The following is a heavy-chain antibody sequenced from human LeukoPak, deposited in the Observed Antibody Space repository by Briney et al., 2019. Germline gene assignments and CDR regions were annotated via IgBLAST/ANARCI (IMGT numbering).Heavy chain of an antibody. CDR3: ARHQHQLVTGYDY. V-gene: IGHV4-4*09. Sequence: SETLSLTCTVSGGSISSNCWNWIRQPPGKGLEWIGYSCTSGSTNYNPSLMSRVAISVDTSKNQFSLKMISVTAADTAVYYCARHQHQLVTGYDYWGQGTLVTVSS. J-gene: IGHJ4*02. D-gene: IGHD6-13*01. CDR1: GGSISSNC. CDR2: SCTSGST.